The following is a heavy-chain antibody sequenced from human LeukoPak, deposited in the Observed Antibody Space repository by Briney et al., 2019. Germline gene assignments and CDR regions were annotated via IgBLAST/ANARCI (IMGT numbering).Heavy chain of an antibody. V-gene: IGHV1-69*06. CDR3: ARDDYYDSSGYLFDY. D-gene: IGHD3-22*01. CDR2: IIPIFGTA. Sequence: SVKVSCKASGGTFSSYAISWVRQAPGQGLERMGGIIPIFGTANYAQKFQGRVTITADKSTSTAYMELSSLRSEDTAVYYCARDDYYDSSGYLFDYWGQGTLVTVSS. CDR1: GGTFSSYA. J-gene: IGHJ4*02.